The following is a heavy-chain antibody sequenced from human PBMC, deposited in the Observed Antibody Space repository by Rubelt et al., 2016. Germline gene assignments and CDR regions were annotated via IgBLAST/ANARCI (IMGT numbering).Heavy chain of an antibody. CDR1: GGSISSYY. D-gene: IGHD3-22*01. V-gene: IGHV4-59*12. CDR2: IYYSGST. J-gene: IGHJ4*02. CDR3: ARAHDSSGSDY. Sequence: GLVKPSETLSLTCTVSGGSISSYYWSWIRQPPGKGLEWIGYIYYSGSTYYNPSLKSRVTISVDTSKNQFSLKLSSVTAADTAVYYCARAHDSSGSDYWGQGTLVTVSS.